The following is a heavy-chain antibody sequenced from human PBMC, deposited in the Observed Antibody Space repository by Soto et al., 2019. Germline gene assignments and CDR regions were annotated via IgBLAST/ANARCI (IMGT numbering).Heavy chain of an antibody. CDR2: ISGSGGST. CDR1: GFTFSSYW. CDR3: AKDKRLATDAFDI. Sequence: GGSLGLSCAASGFTFSSYWMSWVRQAPGKGLEWVSAISGSGGSTHYADSVKGRFTISRDNSKNTLYLQMNSLRAEDTAVYYCAKDKRLATDAFDIWGQGTMVTVSS. V-gene: IGHV3-23*01. J-gene: IGHJ3*02.